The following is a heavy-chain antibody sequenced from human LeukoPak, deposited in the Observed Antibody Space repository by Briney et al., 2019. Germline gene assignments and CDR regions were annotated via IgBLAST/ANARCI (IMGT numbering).Heavy chain of an antibody. J-gene: IGHJ4*02. Sequence: KPSETLSLTCAVSGGSISSGGYSWSWIRQPPGKGLEWIGYIYHSGSTYYNPSLKSRVTISVDRSKNRFSLKLSSVTAADTAVYYCARAPNDWLLYFYFDYWGQGTLVTVSS. CDR1: GGSISSGGYS. CDR3: ARAPNDWLLYFYFDY. D-gene: IGHD3-9*01. CDR2: IYHSGST. V-gene: IGHV4-30-2*01.